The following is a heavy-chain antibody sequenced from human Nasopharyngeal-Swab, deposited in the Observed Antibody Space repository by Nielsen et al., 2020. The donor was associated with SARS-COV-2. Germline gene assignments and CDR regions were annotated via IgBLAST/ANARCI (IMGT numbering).Heavy chain of an antibody. Sequence: WIRQSPGQGLKWVSGISAGGGSSFYADSVKGRFTISRDNSKNTLHLQMSSLRADDTAVYYCAKVERGAYYYMDVWGKGTTVTVSS. CDR3: AKVERGAYYYMDV. V-gene: IGHV3-23*01. D-gene: IGHD3-3*01. CDR2: ISAGGGSS. J-gene: IGHJ6*03.